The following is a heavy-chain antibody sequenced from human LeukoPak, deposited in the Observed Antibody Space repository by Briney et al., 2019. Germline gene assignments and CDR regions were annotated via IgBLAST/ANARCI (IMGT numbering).Heavy chain of an antibody. CDR3: ARRITGTTSDSFDY. CDR1: GGSISSSRYY. CDR2: IDYSGTT. Sequence: PSETLSLTCTVSGGSISSSRYYWGWIRQPPGKGLEWIGSIDYSGTTYYNPSLKSRVTISVDTSKNHLSLRLRSLTAADTAVYYCARRITGTTSDSFDYWGQGTLVTVSS. D-gene: IGHD1-20*01. V-gene: IGHV4-39*02. J-gene: IGHJ4*02.